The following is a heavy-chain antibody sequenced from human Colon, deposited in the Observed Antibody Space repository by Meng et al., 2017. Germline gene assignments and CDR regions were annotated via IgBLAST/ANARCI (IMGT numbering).Heavy chain of an antibody. CDR1: VVSMRSNC. CDR3: ARHISIRGQRGFDY. Sequence: QWSGPGLVSPSGLPASTCAAAVVSMRSNCGVWVSQPPGKRLDWIGEFFHTGRTNHDPSLKSRVTIFVDKSHNQFSLKLTSVTAADTAVYYCARHISIRGQRGFDYWGQGTLVTVSS. V-gene: IGHV4-4*02. D-gene: IGHD2-21*01. J-gene: IGHJ4*02. CDR2: FFHTGRT.